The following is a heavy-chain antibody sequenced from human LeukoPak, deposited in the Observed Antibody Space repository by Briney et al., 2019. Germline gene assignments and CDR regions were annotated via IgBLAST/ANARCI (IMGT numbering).Heavy chain of an antibody. D-gene: IGHD1-14*01. CDR2: IYHSGST. CDR1: GGSISSGDYY. V-gene: IGHV4-30-4*01. CDR3: ARVNRRIDAFDI. J-gene: IGHJ3*02. Sequence: SETLSLTCTVSGGSISSGDYYRSWIRQPPGKGLEWIGYIYHSGSTYYNPSLKSRVTISVDTSKNQFSLKLSSVTAADTAVYYCARVNRRIDAFDIWGQGTMVTVSS.